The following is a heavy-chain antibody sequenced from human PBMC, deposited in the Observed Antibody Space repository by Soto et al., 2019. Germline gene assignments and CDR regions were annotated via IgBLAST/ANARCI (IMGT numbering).Heavy chain of an antibody. J-gene: IGHJ4*02. D-gene: IGHD3-9*01. V-gene: IGHV1-46*01. CDR1: GYTFTSYY. CDR3: ARADILTGFSSFDY. CDR2: INPSDGNT. Sequence: ASVKVSCKASGYTFTSYYIHWVRQALGQGLEWMGMINPSDGNTKYAQKFQGRVTMTRDTSASTVYMELSSLRSEDTAVYYCARADILTGFSSFDYWGQGTLVTVSS.